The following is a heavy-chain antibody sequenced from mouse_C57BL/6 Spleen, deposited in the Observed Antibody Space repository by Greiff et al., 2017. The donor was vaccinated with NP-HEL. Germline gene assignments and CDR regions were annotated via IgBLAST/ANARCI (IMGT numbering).Heavy chain of an antibody. CDR3: ARGGYYPLDYAMDY. Sequence: QVQLQQPGAELVMPGASVKLSCKASGYTFTSYWMHWVKQRPGQGLEWIGEIDPSDSYTNYNQKFKGKSTLTVDKSSSTAYMQLSSLTSEDSAVYYCARGGYYPLDYAMDYWGQGTSVTVSS. J-gene: IGHJ4*01. V-gene: IGHV1-69*01. D-gene: IGHD2-3*01. CDR2: IDPSDSYT. CDR1: GYTFTSYW.